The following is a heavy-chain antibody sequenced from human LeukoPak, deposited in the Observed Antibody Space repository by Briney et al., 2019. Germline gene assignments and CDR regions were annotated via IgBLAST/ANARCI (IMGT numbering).Heavy chain of an antibody. CDR2: ISTYNGNT. CDR3: ARDHGKELWFPLDY. J-gene: IGHJ4*02. D-gene: IGHD3-10*01. V-gene: IGHV1-18*01. CDR1: GYTFTSYG. Sequence: GASVKVSCKASGYTFTSYGISWVRQAPGQGLEWMGWISTYNGNTNYAQKFQGRVTMTTDTSTSTAYMELRSLRSDDTAVYYCARDHGKELWFPLDYWGQGTLVTVSS.